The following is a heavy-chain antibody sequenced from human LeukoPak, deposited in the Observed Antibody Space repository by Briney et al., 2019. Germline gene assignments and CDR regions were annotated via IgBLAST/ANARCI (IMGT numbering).Heavy chain of an antibody. V-gene: IGHV3-23*01. J-gene: IGHJ4*02. CDR1: GFTFSSYA. D-gene: IGHD3-10*01. CDR3: AKDNGITMVRGVIINYFDY. CDR2: ISGSGGST. Sequence: HAGGSLGLSCAASGFTFSSYAMSWVRQAPGKGLEWVSAISGSGGSTYYADSVKGRFTISRDNSKNTLYLQMNSLRAEDTAVYYCAKDNGITMVRGVIINYFDYWGQGTLVTVSS.